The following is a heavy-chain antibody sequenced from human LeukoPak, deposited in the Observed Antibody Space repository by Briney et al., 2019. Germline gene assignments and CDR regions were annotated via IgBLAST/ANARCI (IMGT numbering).Heavy chain of an antibody. V-gene: IGHV3-7*05. CDR2: IKQDGSEK. Sequence: PGGSLRLSCAASGFTFSSHWMNWVRQAPGKGLEWVASIKQDGSEKYYVDSVKGRFTISRDNAKNSLYLQMNCLRAEDTAVYYCARDLGKWSFGSSGDYFDYWGQGTLVTVSS. D-gene: IGHD2-15*01. CDR1: GFTFSSHW. CDR3: ARDLGKWSFGSSGDYFDY. J-gene: IGHJ4*02.